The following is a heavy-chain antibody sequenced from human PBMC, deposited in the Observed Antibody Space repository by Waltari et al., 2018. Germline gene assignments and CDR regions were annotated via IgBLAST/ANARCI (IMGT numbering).Heavy chain of an antibody. D-gene: IGHD2-21*02. Sequence: EVPRVQSGAAVKKPGATAEIACKVSGYTFTDYYMQAVQHAPGKGLEWMGLVDPEDGETIYAEKCQGRVTITADTSTDTAYMELRSLRSEDTAVYYCATGLYGGNSADAFDIWGQGTMVTVSS. CDR1: GYTFTDYY. V-gene: IGHV1-69-2*01. CDR3: ATGLYGGNSADAFDI. CDR2: VDPEDGET. J-gene: IGHJ3*02.